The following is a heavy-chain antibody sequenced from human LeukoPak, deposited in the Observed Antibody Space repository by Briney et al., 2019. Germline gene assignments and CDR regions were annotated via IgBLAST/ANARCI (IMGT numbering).Heavy chain of an antibody. CDR3: ARRLTQYDCFDP. V-gene: IGHV6-1*01. J-gene: IGHJ5*02. Sequence: SQTLSLTCAISGDTVSSNSVTWNWIRQSPSGGLEWLGRTYYRSTWYNDYAVSVRGRISVNPDTSKNQFSLHLNSVTPEDTAVYYCARRLTQYDCFDPWGQGILVTVSS. CDR2: TYYRSTWYN. CDR1: GDTVSSNSVT. D-gene: IGHD2-2*01.